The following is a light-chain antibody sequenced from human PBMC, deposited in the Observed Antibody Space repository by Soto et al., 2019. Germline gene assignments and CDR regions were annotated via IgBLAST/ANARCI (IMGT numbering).Light chain of an antibody. Sequence: EIVMTQSPVTLSVSPGERATFSCRASQSVNNNLAWYHLKPGQAPRLLLYGASIRATDVPARFSGGGSGTEYTLTISSLQSEDFGIYFCQQYDQWWTFXQGTKVDIK. V-gene: IGKV3-15*01. CDR1: QSVNNN. CDR2: GAS. CDR3: QQYDQWWT. J-gene: IGKJ1*01.